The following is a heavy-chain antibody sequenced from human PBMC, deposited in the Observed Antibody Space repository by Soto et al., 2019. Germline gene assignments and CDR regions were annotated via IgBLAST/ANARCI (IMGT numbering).Heavy chain of an antibody. Sequence: GGALRLSCAASGFTFSSYAMSWVRQAPGKGLEWVSAISGSGGSTYDADSVKGRFTISRDNSKNTLYLQMNSLRAEDTAVYYCAKDSDDYVRGRSRRDAFDIWGQATMVTVS. CDR1: GFTFSSYA. V-gene: IGHV3-23*01. J-gene: IGHJ3*02. CDR2: ISGSGGST. D-gene: IGHD3-16*02. CDR3: AKDSDDYVRGRSRRDAFDI.